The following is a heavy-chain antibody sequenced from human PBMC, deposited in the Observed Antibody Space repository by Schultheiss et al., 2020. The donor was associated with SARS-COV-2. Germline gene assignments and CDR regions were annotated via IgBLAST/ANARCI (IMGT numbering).Heavy chain of an antibody. Sequence: GESLKISCAASGFTFSSYGMHWVRQAPGKGLEWVAVIWYDGSNKYYADSVKGRFTVSRDNSKNTLYLQMNSLRAEDTAVYYCARDKYENWFDPWGQGTLVTVSS. CDR1: GFTFSSYG. CDR3: ARDKYENWFDP. J-gene: IGHJ5*02. V-gene: IGHV3-33*01. D-gene: IGHD2-2*01. CDR2: IWYDGSNK.